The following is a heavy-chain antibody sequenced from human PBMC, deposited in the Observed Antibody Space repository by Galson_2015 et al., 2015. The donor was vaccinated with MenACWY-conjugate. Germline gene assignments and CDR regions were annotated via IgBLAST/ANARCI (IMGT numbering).Heavy chain of an antibody. CDR1: GYTFTNYY. CDR2: INPSVGST. V-gene: IGHV1-46*04. Sequence: SVKVSCKASGYTFTNYYIHWVRQAPGKGLEWIGLINPSVGSTSYAQKLQRQVTMPREKSTNTVYLELSRLRSEDTAGYYCARDLRRFNMVRGSIVPDSFDMWGQWSIVTVSS. D-gene: IGHD3-10*01. J-gene: IGHJ3*02. CDR3: ARDLRRFNMVRGSIVPDSFDM.